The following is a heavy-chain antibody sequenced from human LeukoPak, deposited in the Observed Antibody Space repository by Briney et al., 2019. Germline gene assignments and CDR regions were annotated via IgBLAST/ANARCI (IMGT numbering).Heavy chain of an antibody. D-gene: IGHD1-7*01. Sequence: GGSLRLSCAASGFTFSSYSMNWVRQAPGKGLEWVSYISSSSAIYYADSVKGRFTISRDNAKNSLYLQMNSLRVEDTAVYYCARDRGRYKWNYGPTDVFDIWGQGTMVTVSS. V-gene: IGHV3-48*01. CDR2: ISSSSAI. J-gene: IGHJ3*02. CDR3: ARDRGRYKWNYGPTDVFDI. CDR1: GFTFSSYS.